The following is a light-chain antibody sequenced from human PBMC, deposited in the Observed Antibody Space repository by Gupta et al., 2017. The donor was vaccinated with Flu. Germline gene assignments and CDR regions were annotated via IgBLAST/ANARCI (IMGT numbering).Light chain of an antibody. V-gene: IGLV2-11*01. Sequence: QSAAVQPRSVSGFPGQTVTISCGGAGSDIGTYNYVSWYQQYPGKAHNVIIFDVTRRPSGVPSRFSGSRAGDTAYLTISGLQAEDEADYYCYSYAGYNTWVFGTGTKVTV. CDR3: YSYAGYNTWV. J-gene: IGLJ2*01. CDR2: DVT. CDR1: GSDIGTYNY.